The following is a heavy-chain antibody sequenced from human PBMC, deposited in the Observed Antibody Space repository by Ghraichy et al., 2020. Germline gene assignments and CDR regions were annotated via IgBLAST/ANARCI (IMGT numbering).Heavy chain of an antibody. V-gene: IGHV1-18*01. J-gene: IGHJ6*02. CDR3: ARVVDYETLTGADHYDVDV. Sequence: ASVKVSCKASGYTFTTYGINWVRQAPGQGLEWMGWISAYNGNTNYAQKLQGRVTMTTDTSTSTAYMELRSLRSDDTAVYYCARVVDYETLTGADHYDVDVWGQGTTVTVSS. CDR2: ISAYNGNT. CDR1: GYTFTTYG. D-gene: IGHD3-9*01.